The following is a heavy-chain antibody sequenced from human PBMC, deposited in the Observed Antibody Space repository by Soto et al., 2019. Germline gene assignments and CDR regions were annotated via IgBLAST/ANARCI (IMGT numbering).Heavy chain of an antibody. V-gene: IGHV1-58*01. J-gene: IGHJ6*02. Sequence: ASLKVSCKASGFTFTSSAVQWVRQARGQRLEWIGWIVVGSGNTNYAQKFQERVTITRDMSTRTAYMELSSLRSEDTAVYYCAAALPQYYYDSSGYYSPRGYYYYGMDVWGQGTTVTVSS. CDR3: AAALPQYYYDSSGYYSPRGYYYYGMDV. CDR2: IVVGSGNT. CDR1: GFTFTSSA. D-gene: IGHD3-22*01.